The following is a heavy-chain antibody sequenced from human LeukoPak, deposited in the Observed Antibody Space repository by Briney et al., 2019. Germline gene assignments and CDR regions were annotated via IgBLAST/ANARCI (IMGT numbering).Heavy chain of an antibody. Sequence: PSETLSLTCAVSGGSISSGGYSWSWIRQPPGKGLEWIGYIYYSGSTNYNPSLKSRVTISVDTSKNQFSLKLSSVTAADTAVYYCAREGYYDSSVFFDYWGQGTLVTVSS. CDR3: AREGYYDSSVFFDY. J-gene: IGHJ4*02. CDR2: IYYSGST. D-gene: IGHD3-22*01. CDR1: GGSISSGGYS. V-gene: IGHV4-61*08.